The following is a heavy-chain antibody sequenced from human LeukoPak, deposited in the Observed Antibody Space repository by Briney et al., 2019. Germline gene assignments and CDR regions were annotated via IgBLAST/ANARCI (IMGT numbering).Heavy chain of an antibody. V-gene: IGHV3-30*14. CDR1: GFTFSSFG. CDR2: ISDDGNNI. D-gene: IGHD2/OR15-2a*01. J-gene: IGHJ4*02. Sequence: GGSLRLSCAASGFTFSSFGMHWVRQAPGKGLQWVAAISDDGNNIYYADSVKGRFTISRDNSKNTLYLQMNSLRAEDTAVYYCARDEPSPDSTDLDYWGQGTLVTVSS. CDR3: ARDEPSPDSTDLDY.